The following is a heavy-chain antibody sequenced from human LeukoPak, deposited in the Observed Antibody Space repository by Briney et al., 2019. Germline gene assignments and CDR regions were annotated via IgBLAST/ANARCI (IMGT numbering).Heavy chain of an antibody. D-gene: IGHD3-22*01. V-gene: IGHV4-30-4*01. Sequence: SETLSLTCTVSGGSISSYYWSWIRQPPGKGLEWIGYIYDSGSTYYNPSLKSRVTISVDTSKNQFSLKLSSVTAADTAVYYCATSGYDSSGYYSPVWGQGTMVTVSS. CDR2: IYDSGST. CDR1: GGSISSYY. CDR3: ATSGYDSSGYYSPV. J-gene: IGHJ3*01.